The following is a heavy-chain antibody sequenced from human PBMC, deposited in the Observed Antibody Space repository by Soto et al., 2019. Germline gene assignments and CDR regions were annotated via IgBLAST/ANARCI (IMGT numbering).Heavy chain of an antibody. Sequence: SETLSLTFTVSAASVSSNYWSWTRQPPGKGLEWIGYISYSGSTSYNPTLKSRVTISLDTSKNQFSLKLSSVTAADTAVYYCARAVSSSYADCWGQGTLVTVSS. CDR2: ISYSGST. CDR3: ARAVSSSYADC. CDR1: AASVSSNY. V-gene: IGHV4-59*02. J-gene: IGHJ4*02. D-gene: IGHD6-6*01.